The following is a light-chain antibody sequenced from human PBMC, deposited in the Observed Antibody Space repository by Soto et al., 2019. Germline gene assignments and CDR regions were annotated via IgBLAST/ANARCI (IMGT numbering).Light chain of an antibody. CDR3: SSYTASTISLV. J-gene: IGLJ2*01. CDR1: SSDIGGYDY. V-gene: IGLV2-14*01. Sequence: QSALTQPASVSGSPGQSITISCTGTSSDIGGYDYVSWYQQHPGKAPKLIISEVSNRPSGVSNRFSGSKSGNTASLTISGLRAEDEADYYCSSYTASTISLVFGAGTKVTVL. CDR2: EVS.